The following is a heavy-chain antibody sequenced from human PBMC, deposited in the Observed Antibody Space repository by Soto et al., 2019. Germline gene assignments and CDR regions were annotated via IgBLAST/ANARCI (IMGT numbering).Heavy chain of an antibody. V-gene: IGHV4-34*01. CDR2: INHSGST. Sequence: ETLSLTCAFYVGSFSGYYWSWIRQPPGKGLEWIGEINHSGSTNYNPSLKSRVTISVDTSKNQFSLKLSSVTAADTAVYYCARVIPPQEYRDYWGQGTLVTVSS. CDR3: ARVIPPQEYRDY. J-gene: IGHJ4*02. CDR1: VGSFSGYY. D-gene: IGHD6-6*01.